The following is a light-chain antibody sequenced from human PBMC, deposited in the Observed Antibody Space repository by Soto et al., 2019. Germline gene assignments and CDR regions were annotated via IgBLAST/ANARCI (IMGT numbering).Light chain of an antibody. CDR3: QSYDSSRSVVV. V-gene: IGLV1-40*01. CDR2: GNS. J-gene: IGLJ2*01. Sequence: QSVLTQPPSVSGAPGQRVTISCTGSSSNIGAGYDVHWYQQLPGTAPKLLIYGNSNRPSGVPDRFSGSKSGTSASLAITGFQAEDEADYYCQSYDSSRSVVVFGGGTKLTVL. CDR1: SSNIGAGYD.